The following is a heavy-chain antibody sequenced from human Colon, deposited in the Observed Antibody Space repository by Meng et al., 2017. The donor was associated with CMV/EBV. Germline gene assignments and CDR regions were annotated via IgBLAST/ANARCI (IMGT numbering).Heavy chain of an antibody. Sequence: HAQRVLSGGGLVEPGGSRRLSCAASGFIFSDYYMTWIREAPGKGLEWVSYISPTGSDTNYADSVRGRFTISRDNAKNSLFLQMSSLTAEDTAVYYCVKGHTMINPWGQGTLVTVSS. J-gene: IGHJ5*02. CDR3: VKGHTMINP. CDR1: GFIFSDYY. D-gene: IGHD3-16*01. CDR2: ISPTGSDT. V-gene: IGHV3-11*05.